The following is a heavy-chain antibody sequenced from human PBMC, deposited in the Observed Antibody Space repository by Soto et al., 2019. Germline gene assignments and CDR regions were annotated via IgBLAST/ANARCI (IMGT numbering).Heavy chain of an antibody. Sequence: SETLSLTCAVSGVSIHNSHSFWGWIRQPPGKGLEFIANVYYSGGAHYNPSFKSRVTISVDTATNQVSLRMSSVTAADTAVYFCGRVVEGATRHTDFDSWGQGTLVTVSS. J-gene: IGHJ5*01. D-gene: IGHD2-21*01. CDR2: VYYSGGA. V-gene: IGHV4-39*01. CDR3: GRVVEGATRHTDFDS. CDR1: GVSIHNSHSF.